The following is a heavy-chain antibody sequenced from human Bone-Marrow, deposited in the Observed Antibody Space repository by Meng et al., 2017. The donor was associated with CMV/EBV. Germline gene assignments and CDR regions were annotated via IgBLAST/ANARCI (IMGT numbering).Heavy chain of an antibody. CDR2: IYWNDDM. CDR1: GFSLSTSGVG. D-gene: IGHD2-8*01. CDR3: AHRIMVYARRWFDP. Sequence: SGPTLVKPTQTLTLTCTFSGFSLSTSGVGVGWIRQPPGKVLEWLALIYWNDDMRYRPSLKSRLTITKDTSKNPEVLTMTNMDPVDTATSYCAHRIMVYARRWFDPWGQGTLVTVSS. V-gene: IGHV2-5*01. J-gene: IGHJ5*02.